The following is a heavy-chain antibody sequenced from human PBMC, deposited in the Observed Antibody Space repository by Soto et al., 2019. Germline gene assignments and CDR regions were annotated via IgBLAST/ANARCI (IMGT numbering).Heavy chain of an antibody. CDR1: GFTVSSNY. Sequence: EVQLVETGGGLIQPGGSLRLSCAASGFTVSSNYMSWVRQAPGKGLEWVSVIYSGGSTYYADSVKGRFTISRDNSKNTLYRQMNSLRAEDTAVYYCARVNGYSSSWYGRAFDYWGQGTLVTVSS. CDR2: IYSGGST. D-gene: IGHD6-13*01. V-gene: IGHV3-53*02. J-gene: IGHJ4*02. CDR3: ARVNGYSSSWYGRAFDY.